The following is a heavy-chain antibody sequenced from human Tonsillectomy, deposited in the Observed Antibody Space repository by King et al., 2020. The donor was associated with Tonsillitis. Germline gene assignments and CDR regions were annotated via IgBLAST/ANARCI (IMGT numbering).Heavy chain of an antibody. CDR3: ASWKDDQGEYFPHY. CDR2: ISGDGRRT. D-gene: IGHD2/OR15-2a*01. Sequence: VQLVESGGGLVQPGGSLKLSCTASRIIFNNYAMSWVRQAPGKGLEWVSSISGDGRRTYFARFVNGRFTISRDNSENTVSLQMNSLKVEDTAIYYCASWKDDQGEYFPHYWGQGTLVTVSS. V-gene: IGHV3-23*04. CDR1: RIIFNNYA. J-gene: IGHJ4*02.